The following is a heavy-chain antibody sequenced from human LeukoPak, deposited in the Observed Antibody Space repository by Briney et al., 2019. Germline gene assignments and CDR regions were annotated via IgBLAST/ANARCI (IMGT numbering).Heavy chain of an antibody. D-gene: IGHD6-19*01. CDR1: GFTFSSYG. CDR3: AKGIAVAGFDY. Sequence: RSLRLSCAASGFTFSSYGMHWVRQAPGKGLEWVAVISYDGSNKYYADSVKGRFTISRDNSKNTLYLQMNSLRAEDTAVYYCAKGIAVAGFDYWGQGTLVTVSS. J-gene: IGHJ4*02. V-gene: IGHV3-30*18. CDR2: ISYDGSNK.